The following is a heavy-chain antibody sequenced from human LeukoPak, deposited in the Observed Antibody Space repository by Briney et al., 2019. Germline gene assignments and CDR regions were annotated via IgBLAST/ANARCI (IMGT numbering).Heavy chain of an antibody. CDR3: ARDSSSHYYFDY. CDR2: IYSGGTS. CDR1: GFTVSNNH. Sequence: GALRLSCVAPGFTVSNNHMNWVRPAPGKGLGWVSIIYSGGTSYYADSVKGRFTISRDNSNNMLYLQMNSLRAEDTAVYYCARDSSSHYYFDYWGQGTLVTVSS. V-gene: IGHV3-53*01. D-gene: IGHD2-2*01. J-gene: IGHJ4*02.